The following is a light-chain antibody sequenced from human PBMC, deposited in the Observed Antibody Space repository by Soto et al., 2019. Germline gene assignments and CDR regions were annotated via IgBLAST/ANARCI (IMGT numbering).Light chain of an antibody. CDR1: QSVSNN. J-gene: IGKJ3*01. V-gene: IGKV3-15*01. CDR3: QQYHNWPPFT. CDR2: GAS. Sequence: EIVMTQSPATLSVSPGERATLSCRASQSVSNNLAWYQQKPGQAPRLLIYGASTRAAGIPARFSGSGSDTEFTITISSLQSEDFAVYYCQQYHNWPPFTFGPGTKVDIK.